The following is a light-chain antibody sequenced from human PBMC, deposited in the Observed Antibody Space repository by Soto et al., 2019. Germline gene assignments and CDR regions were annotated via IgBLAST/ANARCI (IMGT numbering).Light chain of an antibody. CDR3: QQSYSTPRT. J-gene: IGKJ2*01. V-gene: IGKV1-39*01. Sequence: DIPMTQSPSSLGASVGDRVTITCRASRSVSTSLNWYQQKPGRAPKLLIYSASNLQSGVPPRFSGGGSGTDFTLTISSLQPEDFATYYCQQSYSTPRTFGQGTKMDLK. CDR2: SAS. CDR1: RSVSTS.